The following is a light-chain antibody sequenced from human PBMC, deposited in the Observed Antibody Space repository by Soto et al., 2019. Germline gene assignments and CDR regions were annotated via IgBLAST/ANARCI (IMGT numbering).Light chain of an antibody. J-gene: IGLJ1*01. CDR2: SNN. CDR1: SSNIGSNT. V-gene: IGLV1-44*01. CDR3: AAWDDSLNGYV. Sequence: HSVLPQPPSASGTPGQRVTISCSGSSSNIGSNTVNWYQQLPGTAPKLLIYSNNQWPSGVPDRFSGSKSGTSASLAISGLQSEDEADYYCAAWDDSLNGYVFGTGTKATV.